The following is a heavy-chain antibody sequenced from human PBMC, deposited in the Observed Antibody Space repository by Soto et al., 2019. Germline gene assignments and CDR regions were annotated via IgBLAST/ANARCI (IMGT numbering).Heavy chain of an antibody. CDR2: IWYDGSNK. Sequence: QVPLVESGGGVVQPGRSLRLSCAASGFTFSSYGMHWVRQAPGKGLEWVAVIWYDGSNKYYADSVKGRFTISRDNSKNTLYLQMNSLRAEDTAVYYCARDVLSRCHYYYGMDVWGQGTTVTVSS. CDR1: GFTFSSYG. J-gene: IGHJ6*02. CDR3: ARDVLSRCHYYYGMDV. V-gene: IGHV3-33*01.